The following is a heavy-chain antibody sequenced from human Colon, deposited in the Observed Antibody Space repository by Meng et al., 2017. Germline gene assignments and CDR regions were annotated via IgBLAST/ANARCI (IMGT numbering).Heavy chain of an antibody. V-gene: IGHV4-61*01. CDR3: ARDNWGSLDY. CDR1: GASVSDTNYA. D-gene: IGHD7-27*01. J-gene: IGHJ4*02. CDR2: GST. Sequence: GSLRLSCTVSGASVSDTNYAWSWIRQPPEKGLEWIGYGSTNHNPSLKSRVTISVDTSKNQFSLTLNSVTAADTAVYYCARDNWGSLDYWGQGTLVTVSS.